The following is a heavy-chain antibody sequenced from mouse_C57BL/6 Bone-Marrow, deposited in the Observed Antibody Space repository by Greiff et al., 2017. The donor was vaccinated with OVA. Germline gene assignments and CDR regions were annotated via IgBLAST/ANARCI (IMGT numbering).Heavy chain of an antibody. Sequence: QVQLQQPGAELVKPGASVKLSCKASGYTFTSYWMQWVKQRPGQGLEWIGEIDPSDSYTNYNQKFKGKATLTVDTSSSTAYMQLSSLTSEDSAVYYCAREYEGLYYDYAWFAYWGQGTLVTVSA. V-gene: IGHV1-50*01. J-gene: IGHJ3*01. CDR3: AREYEGLYYDYAWFAY. CDR1: GYTFTSYW. CDR2: IDPSDSYT. D-gene: IGHD2-4*01.